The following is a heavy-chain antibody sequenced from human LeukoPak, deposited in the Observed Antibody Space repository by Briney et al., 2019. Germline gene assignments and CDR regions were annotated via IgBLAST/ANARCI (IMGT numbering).Heavy chain of an antibody. J-gene: IGHJ4*02. CDR1: GGSISSGGYY. CDR3: ARKLWSGESLHLDY. D-gene: IGHD3-10*01. V-gene: IGHV4-31*03. CDR2: IYYSGST. Sequence: SETLSLTCTVSGGSISSGGYYWSWIRQHPGKGLEWIGYIYYSGSTYYNPSLKSRVTISVDTSKNQFSLKLSSVTAADTAVYYCARKLWSGESLHLDYWGQGILVTVSS.